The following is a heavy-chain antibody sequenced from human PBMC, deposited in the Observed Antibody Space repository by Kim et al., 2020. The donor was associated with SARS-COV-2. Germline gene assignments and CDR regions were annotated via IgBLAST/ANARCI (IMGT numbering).Heavy chain of an antibody. J-gene: IGHJ6*02. Sequence: SETLSLTCTVSGGSISSSSYYWGWIRQPPGKGLEWIGSIYYSGSTYYNPSLKSRVTISVDTSKNQFSLKLSSVTAADTAVYYCAREDVGVEVRGVSVYYYGMDVWGQGTTVTVSS. CDR3: AREDVGVEVRGVSVYYYGMDV. CDR2: IYYSGST. CDR1: GGSISSSSYY. D-gene: IGHD3-10*01. V-gene: IGHV4-39*07.